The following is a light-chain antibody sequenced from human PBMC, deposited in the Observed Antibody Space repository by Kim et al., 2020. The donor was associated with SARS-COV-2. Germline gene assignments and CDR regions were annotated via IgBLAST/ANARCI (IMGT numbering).Light chain of an antibody. J-gene: IGLJ3*02. CDR3: QTWGTGSWV. CDR1: SGHSSYA. CDR2: LNSDGSH. V-gene: IGLV4-69*01. Sequence: QPVLTQSPSASASLGASVKLTCTLSSGHSSYAVAWHQQQPDKGPRYLMKLNSDGSHGKGDGIPDRFSGPSSGAERYLTISSLQYDDEADYYCQTWGTGSWVFGGGTKLTVL.